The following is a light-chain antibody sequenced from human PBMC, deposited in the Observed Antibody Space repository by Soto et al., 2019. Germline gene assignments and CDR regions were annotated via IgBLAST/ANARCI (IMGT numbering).Light chain of an antibody. CDR3: HSFDSSLSGVV. Sequence: QSVLTQPPSVSGAPGQRVTISCTGSSSNIGAGYGVHWYQQLPGTAPKLLIYDNSNRPSGVPDRFSGSKSGTSVSLAITGLQAEDEADYYCHSFDSSLSGVVFGGGTKLTVL. CDR1: SSNIGAGYG. CDR2: DNS. J-gene: IGLJ2*01. V-gene: IGLV1-40*01.